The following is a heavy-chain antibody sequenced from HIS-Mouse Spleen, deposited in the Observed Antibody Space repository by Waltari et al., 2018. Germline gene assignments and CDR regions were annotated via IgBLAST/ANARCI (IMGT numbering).Heavy chain of an antibody. J-gene: IGHJ2*01. CDR2: IYYSGST. V-gene: IGHV4-39*07. D-gene: IGHD6-13*01. CDR3: AREIPYSSSWYDWYFDL. CDR1: GGPISSSRYH. Sequence: QLQLQESGPGLVKPSETLSLTCTVPGGPISSSRYHWGWIRQPPGKGLEWIGSIYYSGSTYYNPSLKSRVTISVDTSKNQFSLKLSSVTAADTAVYYCAREIPYSSSWYDWYFDLWGRGTLVTVSS.